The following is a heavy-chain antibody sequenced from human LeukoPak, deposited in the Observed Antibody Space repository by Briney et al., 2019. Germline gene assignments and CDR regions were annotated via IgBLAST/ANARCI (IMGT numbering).Heavy chain of an antibody. CDR3: ARGPTLYDYVECGMDV. Sequence: GGSLRLSCAASGFTFSSYWMNWARQAPGKGLEWVASINHNGNVNYYVDSVKGRFTISRDNAKNSLYLQMSNLRAEDTAVYYCARGPTLYDYVECGMDVWGQGTSVTVFS. CDR1: GFTFSSYW. D-gene: IGHD3-16*01. CDR2: INHNGNVN. J-gene: IGHJ6*02. V-gene: IGHV3-7*01.